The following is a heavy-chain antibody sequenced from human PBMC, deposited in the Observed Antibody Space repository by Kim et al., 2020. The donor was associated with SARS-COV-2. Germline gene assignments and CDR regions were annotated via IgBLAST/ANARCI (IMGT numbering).Heavy chain of an antibody. Sequence: SGKGRFTISRDNSKNTFYLQMNSLRVEDTAVYYLAKFGSHFYDSSAYYFDNWGQGTLVTVSS. J-gene: IGHJ4*02. V-gene: IGHV3-23*01. D-gene: IGHD3-22*01. CDR3: AKFGSHFYDSSAYYFDN.